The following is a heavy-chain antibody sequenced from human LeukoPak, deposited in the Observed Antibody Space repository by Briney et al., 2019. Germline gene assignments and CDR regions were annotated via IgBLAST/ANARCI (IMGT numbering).Heavy chain of an antibody. J-gene: IGHJ4*02. D-gene: IGHD1-20*01. CDR2: IYTSGST. CDR1: GFTFDDYA. CDR3: ARLKPNNWNDPSYFDY. V-gene: IGHV4-4*07. Sequence: GSLRLSCAASGFTFDDYAMHWIRQPAGKGLEWIGRIYTSGSTNYNPSLKSRVTMSVDTSKNQFSLKLSSVTAADTAVYYCARLKPNNWNDPSYFDYWGQGTLVTVSS.